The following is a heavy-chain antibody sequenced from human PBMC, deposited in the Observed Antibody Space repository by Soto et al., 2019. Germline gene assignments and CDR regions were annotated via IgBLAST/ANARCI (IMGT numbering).Heavy chain of an antibody. CDR3: AKFSGAYYDFWSGYSTPYYFDY. CDR2: ISGSGGST. J-gene: IGHJ4*02. D-gene: IGHD3-3*01. CDR1: GFTFSSYA. V-gene: IGHV3-23*01. Sequence: EVQLLESGGGLVQPGGSLRLSCAASGFTFSSYAMSWVGQAPGKGLEWVSAISGSGGSTYYADSVKGRFTISRDNSKNTLYLQMNSLRAEDTAVYYCAKFSGAYYDFWSGYSTPYYFDYWGQGTLVTVSS.